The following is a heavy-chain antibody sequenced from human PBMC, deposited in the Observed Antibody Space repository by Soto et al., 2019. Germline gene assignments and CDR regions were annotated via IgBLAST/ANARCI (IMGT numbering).Heavy chain of an antibody. V-gene: IGHV3-53*01. CDR3: ARDRSYYDSSRSLFLNYGMDV. CDR1: GFIVTNTY. D-gene: IGHD3-22*01. CDR2: IYNGDTT. Sequence: EVQLVESGGGLNQHGGSLRLSCAASGFIVTNTYMTWVRQAPGKGLEWVSFIYNGDTTYYADSVRGRFTISRDNSKNTLYLQMNSLRAEDTAVYYCARDRSYYDSSRSLFLNYGMDVWGQGTTVTVSS. J-gene: IGHJ6*02.